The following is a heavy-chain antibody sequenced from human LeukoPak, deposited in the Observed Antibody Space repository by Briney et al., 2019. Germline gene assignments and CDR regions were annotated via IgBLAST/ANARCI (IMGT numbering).Heavy chain of an antibody. CDR3: ARGWLQPYWYFDL. V-gene: IGHV1-18*01. J-gene: IGHJ2*01. CDR1: GYTFTNYG. D-gene: IGHD5-24*01. Sequence: ASVKVSCKASGYTFTNYGISWVRQAPGQGLEWMGWTSPYNGNADYAQKLQGRVTMTADTSTTTAYMELRSLRSDDTAVYYCARGWLQPYWYFDLWGRGTLVTVSS. CDR2: TSPYNGNA.